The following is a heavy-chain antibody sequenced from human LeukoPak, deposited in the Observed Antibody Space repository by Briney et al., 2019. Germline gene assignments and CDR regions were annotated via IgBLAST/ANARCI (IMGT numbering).Heavy chain of an antibody. D-gene: IGHD3-22*01. Sequence: GGSLRLSCAASGFTFSSYAMHWVRQAPGKGLEWVAVISYDGSNKYYADSVKGRFTISRDNSKNTLYLQMNSLRAEDTAVYYCAKGRTGGYYDSSAQGYWGQGTLVTVSS. CDR2: ISYDGSNK. CDR1: GFTFSSYA. V-gene: IGHV3-30*04. J-gene: IGHJ4*02. CDR3: AKGRTGGYYDSSAQGY.